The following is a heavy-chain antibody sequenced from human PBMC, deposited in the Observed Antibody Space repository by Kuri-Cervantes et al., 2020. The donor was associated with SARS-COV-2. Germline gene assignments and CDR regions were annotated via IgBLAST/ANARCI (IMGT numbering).Heavy chain of an antibody. CDR1: GYTFTGYY. CDR3: ATVPYSSGWYAIDP. CDR2: INPNSGGT. Sequence: ASVKVSCKASGYTFTGYYMHWVRQAPGQGLEWMGWINPNSGGTNYAQKFQGWVTMTRDTSISTAYMELSRLRSDDTAVYYCATVPYSSGWYAIDPWGQGTLVTVSS. D-gene: IGHD6-19*01. V-gene: IGHV1-2*04. J-gene: IGHJ5*02.